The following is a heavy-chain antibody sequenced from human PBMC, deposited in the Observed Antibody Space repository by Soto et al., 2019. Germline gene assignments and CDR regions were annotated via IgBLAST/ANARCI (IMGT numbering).Heavy chain of an antibody. CDR3: AKDRIAAAVNYGMDV. V-gene: IGHV3-30*18. J-gene: IGHJ6*02. CDR2: ISYDGSNK. CDR1: GFTFSSYG. Sequence: GGSLRLSCAASGFTFSSYGMHWVRQAPGKGLEWVAVISYDGSNKYYADSVKGRFTISRDNSKNTLYLQMNSLRAEDTAVYYCAKDRIAAAVNYGMDVWGQGTTVTVSS. D-gene: IGHD6-13*01.